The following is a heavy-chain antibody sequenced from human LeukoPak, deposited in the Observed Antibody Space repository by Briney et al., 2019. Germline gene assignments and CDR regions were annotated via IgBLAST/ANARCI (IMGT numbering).Heavy chain of an antibody. CDR2: INPNSGGT. CDR1: GYTFTGYY. CDR3: AREYSGYDSSNYYYYGMDV. Sequence: ASVKVSCKASGYTFTGYYMHWVRQAPGQGPEWMGWINPNSGGTNYAQKFQGWVTMTRDTSISTAYMELSRLRSDDTAVYYCAREYSGYDSSNYYYYGMDVWGQGTTVTVS. D-gene: IGHD5-12*01. J-gene: IGHJ6*02. V-gene: IGHV1-2*04.